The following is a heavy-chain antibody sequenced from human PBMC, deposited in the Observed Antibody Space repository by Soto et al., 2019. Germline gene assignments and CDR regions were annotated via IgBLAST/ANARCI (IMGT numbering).Heavy chain of an antibody. D-gene: IGHD3-10*01. CDR3: ARDRGLYYYGSGETLRVGGRDV. Sequence: GGSLRLSCAASGFTFSSYSMNWVRQAPGKGLEWVSSISSSSSYIYYADSVKGRFTISRDNAKNSLYLQMNSLRAEDTAVYYCARDRGLYYYGSGETLRVGGRDVWGKGTTVTVSS. J-gene: IGHJ6*04. CDR1: GFTFSSYS. V-gene: IGHV3-21*01. CDR2: ISSSSSYI.